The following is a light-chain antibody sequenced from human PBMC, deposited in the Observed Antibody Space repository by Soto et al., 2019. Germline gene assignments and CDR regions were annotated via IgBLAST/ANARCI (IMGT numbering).Light chain of an antibody. CDR1: NSDVGGYNY. J-gene: IGLJ1*01. V-gene: IGLV2-14*01. CDR3: SSYTSSSTYV. Sequence: QSALTQPASVSGSPGQSITISCTGTNSDVGGYNYVSWYQQHPGKGPKLMIYDVSNRPSGVSNRFSGSKSGNTASLTISGLQAEDEADYYCSSYTSSSTYVFGAGTKLTVL. CDR2: DVS.